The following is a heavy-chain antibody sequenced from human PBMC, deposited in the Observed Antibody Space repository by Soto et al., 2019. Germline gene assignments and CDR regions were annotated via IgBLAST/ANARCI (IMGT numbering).Heavy chain of an antibody. D-gene: IGHD2-15*01. CDR1: GFTFSGYG. CDR2: ISYDGAST. Sequence: EVQLLESGGGLVQPGGSLRLSCAASGFTFSGYGMSWVRQAPGKGLEWVSTISYDGASTYYTDSVKGRFTISRDNSKNTLYLQMNSLTTEDTAVYSCAKHVVVGPGWAFDVWGQGTMVTVS. J-gene: IGHJ3*01. CDR3: AKHVVVGPGWAFDV. V-gene: IGHV3-23*01.